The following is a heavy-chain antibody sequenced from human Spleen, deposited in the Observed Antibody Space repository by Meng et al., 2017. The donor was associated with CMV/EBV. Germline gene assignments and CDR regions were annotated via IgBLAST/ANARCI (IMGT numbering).Heavy chain of an antibody. Sequence: GESLKISCAASGFTFSSYWMSWVRQAPGKGLEWVANIKQDGSEKYYVDSVKGRFTISRDNSKNTLYLQMNSLRAEDTAVYYCARSDCSTTSCSHYFDSWGQGTLVTVPQ. CDR2: IKQDGSEK. CDR1: GFTFSSYW. V-gene: IGHV3-7*01. CDR3: ARSDCSTTSCSHYFDS. J-gene: IGHJ4*02. D-gene: IGHD2-2*01.